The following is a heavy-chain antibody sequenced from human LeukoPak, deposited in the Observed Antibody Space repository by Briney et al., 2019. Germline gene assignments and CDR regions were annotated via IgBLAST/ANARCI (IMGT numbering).Heavy chain of an antibody. CDR2: ISSSSSYI. J-gene: IGHJ4*02. CDR3: ARGYCSGGSCYPYLDY. D-gene: IGHD2-15*01. V-gene: IGHV3-21*01. Sequence: GGSLRLSCAASGFTFSSYSMNWVRQAPGKGLEWVSSISSSSSYIYYADSVKGRFTISRDNAKNSLYLQMNSLRAEDTAVYYCARGYCSGGSCYPYLDYWGQGTLVTVSS. CDR1: GFTFSSYS.